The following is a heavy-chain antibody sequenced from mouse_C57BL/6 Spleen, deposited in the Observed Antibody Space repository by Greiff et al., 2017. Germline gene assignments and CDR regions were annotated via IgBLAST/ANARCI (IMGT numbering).Heavy chain of an antibody. Sequence: VQLQQSGAELVRPGTSVKVSCKASGYAFTNYLIEWVKQRPGQGLECIGVINPGSGGTNSNEKFKGKATLTADKSSSTAYMQLSSLTSEDSAVYFGARGGGTSYEGYFDYWGQGTTLTVSS. D-gene: IGHD2-12*01. CDR2: INPGSGGT. CDR1: GYAFTNYL. CDR3: ARGGGTSYEGYFDY. V-gene: IGHV1-54*01. J-gene: IGHJ2*01.